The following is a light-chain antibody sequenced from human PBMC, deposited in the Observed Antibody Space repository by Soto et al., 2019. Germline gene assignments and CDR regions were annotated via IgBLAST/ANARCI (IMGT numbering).Light chain of an antibody. Sequence: DIQMTQSPSSLSASVGDTVTPTCQASQDIGHYLNWYQQKPGKAPKVLIYDTSNLQTGVPSRFSGSRSGTAFFLTISNLQPEDFAAYYCQQYRDLPLTFGGGTKVDIK. J-gene: IGKJ4*01. CDR3: QQYRDLPLT. V-gene: IGKV1-33*01. CDR1: QDIGHY. CDR2: DTS.